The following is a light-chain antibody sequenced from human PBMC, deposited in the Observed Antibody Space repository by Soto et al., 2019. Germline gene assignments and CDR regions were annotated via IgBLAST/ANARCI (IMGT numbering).Light chain of an antibody. CDR3: YSYAGSSTWV. CDR2: EGS. V-gene: IGLV2-23*01. J-gene: IGLJ3*02. Sequence: QSALTQPASVSGSPGQSITISCTGTSSDVGSYKLVSWNQQHPGKAPKLMIYEGSKRPSGVSARFSGSKSGNVASLTISGLQTEYEADYSCYSYAGSSTWVFGGGTKLTVL. CDR1: SSDVGSYKL.